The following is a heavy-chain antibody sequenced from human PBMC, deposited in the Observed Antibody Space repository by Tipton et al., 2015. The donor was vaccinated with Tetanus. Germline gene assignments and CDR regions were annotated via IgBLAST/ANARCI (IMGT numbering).Heavy chain of an antibody. J-gene: IGHJ5*02. CDR1: GDSISSGGYF. CDR3: ARDQGGGRVARLNWFDP. D-gene: IGHD3-16*01. V-gene: IGHV4-31*03. CDR2: IYYSGDT. Sequence: LRLSCSVSGDSISSGGYFWNWVRQHPEKGLEWLGYIYYSGDTYSNPSLKSRITMSVDTSKNQFSLKLTSVTAADTAVYYCARDQGGGRVARLNWFDPWGQGTLVTVSS.